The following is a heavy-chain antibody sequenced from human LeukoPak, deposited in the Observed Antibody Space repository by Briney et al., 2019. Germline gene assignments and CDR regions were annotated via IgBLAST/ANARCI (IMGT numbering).Heavy chain of an antibody. V-gene: IGHV3-11*06. CDR1: GFGFSDYY. D-gene: IGHD1-26*01. J-gene: IGHJ4*02. Sequence: GGSLRLSCAASGFGFSDYYMNWIRQAPGKGLEWVSYISSGSSYTNYADSVKGRFTVSRDNAKNSLYLQMNSLRAEDTAVYYCARGGSYSDSHFFDYWGQGTLVTVSS. CDR2: ISSGSSYT. CDR3: ARGGSYSDSHFFDY.